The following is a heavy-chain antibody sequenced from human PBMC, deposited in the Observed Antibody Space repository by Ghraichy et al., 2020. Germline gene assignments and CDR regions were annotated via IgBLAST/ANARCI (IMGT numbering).Heavy chain of an antibody. CDR2: IYYSGFT. Sequence: SQTLSLTCTVSGGSISSGDYYWSWIRQPPGKGLEWIGYIYYSGFTYYNPSLKSRVTISVDTSKNQFSLKLSSVTAADTAVYYCARAWWDSRVGGDIWGQGTMVTVSS. J-gene: IGHJ3*02. D-gene: IGHD3-22*01. CDR1: GGSISSGDYY. CDR3: ARAWWDSRVGGDI. V-gene: IGHV4-30-4*01.